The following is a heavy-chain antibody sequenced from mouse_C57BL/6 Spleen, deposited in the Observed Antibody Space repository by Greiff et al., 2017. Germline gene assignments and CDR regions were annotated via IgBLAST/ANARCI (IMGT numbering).Heavy chain of an antibody. CDR3: ARRAVYYYGSPGYFDV. V-gene: IGHV8-12*01. CDR1: GFSLSTSGMG. Sequence: LQESGPGILQSSQTLSLTCSFSGFSLSTSGMGVSWIRQPSGKGLEWLAHIYWDDDKRYNPSLKSRLTISKDTSRNQVFLKLTSVDTADTATYYCARRAVYYYGSPGYFDVWGTGTTVTVSS. J-gene: IGHJ1*03. CDR2: IYWDDDK. D-gene: IGHD1-1*01.